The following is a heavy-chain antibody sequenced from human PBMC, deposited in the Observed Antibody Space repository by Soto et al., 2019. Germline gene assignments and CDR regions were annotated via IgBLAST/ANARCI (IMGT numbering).Heavy chain of an antibody. V-gene: IGHV3-53*01. Sequence: PGGSLRLSCAASGVTVSSNYMSWVRQAPGKRLKRVSVFYSGGSTYYADSVKGRFTISGDNSKNSLYLQMNSLRAEDTAVYYCARLRLPDTYYDFWSGYYISHGMDVWGQGTTVTVSS. D-gene: IGHD3-3*01. J-gene: IGHJ6*02. CDR1: GVTVSSNY. CDR2: FYSGGST. CDR3: ARLRLPDTYYDFWSGYYISHGMDV.